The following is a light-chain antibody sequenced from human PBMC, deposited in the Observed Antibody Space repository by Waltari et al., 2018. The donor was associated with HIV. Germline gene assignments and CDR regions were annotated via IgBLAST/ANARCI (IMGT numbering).Light chain of an antibody. V-gene: IGKV1-39*01. Sequence: DIQMTQSPSSLSASVGDRATITCRASQNIRKYLNWYQQKPGKTPELLVFAASNLQSGVPSRFRGSGSGTDFTLTISSLQREDFATYYCQQSYSTPQTFGQGTKVEIK. CDR2: AAS. J-gene: IGKJ1*01. CDR3: QQSYSTPQT. CDR1: QNIRKY.